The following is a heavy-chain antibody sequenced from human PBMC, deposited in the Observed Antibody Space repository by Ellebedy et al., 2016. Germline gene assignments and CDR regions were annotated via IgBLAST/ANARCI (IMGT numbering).Heavy chain of an antibody. D-gene: IGHD3-22*01. CDR2: INPNSGGT. J-gene: IGHJ3*02. V-gene: IGHV1-2*04. Sequence: ASVKVSCXASGYTFTGYYMHWVRQAPGQGLEWMGWINPNSGGTNYAQKFQGWVTMTRDTSISTAYMELSRLRSDDTAVYYCARLTWNSSGYYGAFDIWGQGTMVTVSS. CDR3: ARLTWNSSGYYGAFDI. CDR1: GYTFTGYY.